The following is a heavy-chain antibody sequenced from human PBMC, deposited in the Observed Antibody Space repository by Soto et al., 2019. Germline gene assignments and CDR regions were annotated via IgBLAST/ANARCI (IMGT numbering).Heavy chain of an antibody. CDR1: GDSVSSNSAA. J-gene: IGHJ5*02. V-gene: IGHV6-1*01. Sequence: SQTLSLTCAISGDSVSSNSAAWSWIRQSPSRGLEWLGRTYYRSKWFNDYAVSVKSRIIINPETSKNQFSLQLNSVTPDDTAVYYCARVSHSDIPPWGQGSLVTVSS. D-gene: IGHD2-21*02. CDR3: ARVSHSDIPP. CDR2: TYYRSKWFN.